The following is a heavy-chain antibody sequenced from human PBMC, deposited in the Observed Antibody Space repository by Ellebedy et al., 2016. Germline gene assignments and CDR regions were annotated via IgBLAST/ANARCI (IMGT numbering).Heavy chain of an antibody. CDR3: ARDERYSPGIDY. Sequence: GESLKISCAASGFTFSDYYMNWIRQAPGKGLEWVSYISSGSSYTNYADSVKGRFTISRDNAKNSLYLQMTSLRAEDTAVYYCARDERYSPGIDYWGQGTLVTVSS. D-gene: IGHD5-18*01. CDR1: GFTFSDYY. J-gene: IGHJ4*02. CDR2: ISSGSSYT. V-gene: IGHV3-11*06.